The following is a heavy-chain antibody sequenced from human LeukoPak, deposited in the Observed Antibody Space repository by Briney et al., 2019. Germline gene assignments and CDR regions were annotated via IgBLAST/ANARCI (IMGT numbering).Heavy chain of an antibody. Sequence: PSETLSLTCTVSGGSISSHFWSWIRQPPGKGLEWIGYMFYSGSTNYNPSLKSRVTISVDASKNQFSLKLTSVTAADTAVYYCARHGGDGYNLDYWGQGTLVTVSS. V-gene: IGHV4-59*08. D-gene: IGHD5-24*01. CDR1: GGSISSHF. CDR3: ARHGGDGYNLDY. J-gene: IGHJ4*02. CDR2: MFYSGST.